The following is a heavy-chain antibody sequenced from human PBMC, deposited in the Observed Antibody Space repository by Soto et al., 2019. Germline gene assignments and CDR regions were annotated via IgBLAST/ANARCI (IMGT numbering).Heavy chain of an antibody. CDR1: GYTFTSYA. V-gene: IGHV1-3*05. J-gene: IGHJ4*02. CDR2: INAGNGNT. CDR3: ARSMAVPADLDY. Sequence: QVQLVQSGAEEKKPWASVKVSCKASGYTFTSYAMHWVRQAPGQRLEWMGLINAGNGNTKYSQKFQGRVTITRDTSSSTSYMELSSLRSEYTAVYYCARSMAVPADLDYWGQGTLVTFSS. D-gene: IGHD2-2*01.